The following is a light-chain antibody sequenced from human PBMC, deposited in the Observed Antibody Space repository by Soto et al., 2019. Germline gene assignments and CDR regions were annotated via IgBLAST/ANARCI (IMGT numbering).Light chain of an antibody. CDR1: QSVTSSF. CDR3: QQLIRFPTK. J-gene: IGKJ1*01. CDR2: GAS. V-gene: IGKV3-20*01. Sequence: EIVLTQSPGTLSLSPGERATLSCRASQSVTSSFLAWYQQKPGQAPRLLIYGASSRATGIPDRFSGSGSGADFTLTISSLQPEDFATYYCQQLIRFPTKFGQGTKVEIK.